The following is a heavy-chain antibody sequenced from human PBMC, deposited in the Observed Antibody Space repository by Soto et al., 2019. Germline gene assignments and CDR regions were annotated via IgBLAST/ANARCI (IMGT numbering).Heavy chain of an antibody. D-gene: IGHD6-19*01. V-gene: IGHV3-30*18. J-gene: IGHJ4*02. CDR2: ISYDGSNK. CDR3: AKDFASIAVATDY. Sequence: GGSLRLSCAASGFTFSSYGMHWVRQAPGKGLEWVAVISYDGSNKYYADSVKGRFTISRDNSKNTLYLQMNSLRAEDTAVYYCAKDFASIAVATDYWGQGTLVTVSS. CDR1: GFTFSSYG.